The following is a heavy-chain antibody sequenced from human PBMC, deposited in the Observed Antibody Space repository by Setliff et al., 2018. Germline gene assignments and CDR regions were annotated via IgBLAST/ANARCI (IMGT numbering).Heavy chain of an antibody. CDR1: GDSISGGDYY. D-gene: IGHD3-3*02. V-gene: IGHV4-61*02. CDR3: AKESLAINTRWFDP. Sequence: SETLFLTCTVSGDSISGGDYYWTWIRQPAGKRLEWIGRVYNSGTTYNAFFASRVTMPIDTSKNQFSLNLNSVTAADTALYYCAKESLAINTRWFDPWGQGILVTVSS. CDR2: VYNSGTT. J-gene: IGHJ5*02.